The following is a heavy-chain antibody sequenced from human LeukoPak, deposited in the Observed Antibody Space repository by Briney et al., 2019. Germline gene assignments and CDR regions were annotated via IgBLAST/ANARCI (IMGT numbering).Heavy chain of an antibody. Sequence: ASVKVSCKASGYTFTSYGISWVRQAPGQGLEWMGWISAYNGNTNYAQKLQGRVTMTTDTSTSTAYMELRSLRSDDTAVYYCARGHDFWSGYSVRAFDIWGQGTMVTVSS. CDR2: ISAYNGNT. V-gene: IGHV1-18*01. D-gene: IGHD3-3*01. J-gene: IGHJ3*02. CDR3: ARGHDFWSGYSVRAFDI. CDR1: GYTFTSYG.